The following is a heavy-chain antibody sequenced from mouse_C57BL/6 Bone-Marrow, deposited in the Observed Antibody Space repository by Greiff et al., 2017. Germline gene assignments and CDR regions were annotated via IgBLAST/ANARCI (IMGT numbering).Heavy chain of an antibody. J-gene: IGHJ2*01. D-gene: IGHD1-1*01. V-gene: IGHV1-7*01. CDR3: ARGTTNFDY. CDR1: GYTFTSSW. Sequence: LQLVESGAELAKPGASVKLSCKASGYTFTSSWMPWVKQRPGQGLEWIGYINPSSGYTKYNQKFKDKATLTADKSSSTAYMQLSSLTYEDSAVYYCARGTTNFDYWGQGTTLTVSS. CDR2: INPSSGYT.